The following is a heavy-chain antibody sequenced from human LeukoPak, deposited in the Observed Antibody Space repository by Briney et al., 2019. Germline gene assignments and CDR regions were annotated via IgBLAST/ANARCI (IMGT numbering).Heavy chain of an antibody. Sequence: GGSLRLSCAASGFTFISYAMSWVRQAPGKGLEWVSSISGSGITTYYADSVKGRFTISRDNSKNTLYLQMNSLRAEDTAVYYCAKHSSSGNYYFDYWGQGTLVTVSS. D-gene: IGHD6-19*01. CDR1: GFTFISYA. CDR2: ISGSGITT. CDR3: AKHSSSGNYYFDY. V-gene: IGHV3-23*01. J-gene: IGHJ4*02.